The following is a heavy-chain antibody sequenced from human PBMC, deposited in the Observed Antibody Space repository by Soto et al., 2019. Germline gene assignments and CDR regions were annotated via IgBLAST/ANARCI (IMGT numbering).Heavy chain of an antibody. D-gene: IGHD3-10*01. J-gene: IGHJ4*02. V-gene: IGHV4-34*01. Sequence: SETLSLTCAVYGGSFSGYYWSWIRQPPGKGLERIGEINHSGSTNYNPSLKSRVTISVDTSKNQFSLKLSSVTAADTAVYYCARGPTMVRVWRYWGQGTLVTVSS. CDR2: INHSGST. CDR3: ARGPTMVRVWRY. CDR1: GGSFSGYY.